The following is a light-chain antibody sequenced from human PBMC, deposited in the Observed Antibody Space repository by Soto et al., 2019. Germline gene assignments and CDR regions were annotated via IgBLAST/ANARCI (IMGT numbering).Light chain of an antibody. CDR3: QSYDSSLSGWV. CDR1: SSNIGAGYD. CDR2: GNS. V-gene: IGLV1-40*01. J-gene: IGLJ3*02. Sequence: QSVLTQPPSVSGAPGQRVTISCTGSSSNIGAGYDVHWYQQPPGTAPKLLIYGNSNRPSGVPDRFSGSKSGTSASLAITGFQAEDEADYYCQSYDSSLSGWVFGGGTKLTVL.